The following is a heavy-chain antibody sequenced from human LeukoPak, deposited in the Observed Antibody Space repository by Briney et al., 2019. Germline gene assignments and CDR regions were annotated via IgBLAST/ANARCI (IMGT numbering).Heavy chain of an antibody. V-gene: IGHV4-34*01. J-gene: IGHJ4*02. CDR3: ARGRYGSWAYYFDY. Sequence: SETLSLTCAVYGGSFSGYYWSWLRQPPGKGLEWIGEINHSGSTNYNPSLKSRVTISVDTSKNQFSLKLSSVTAADTAVYYCARGRYGSWAYYFDYWGQGTLVTVSS. D-gene: IGHD6-19*01. CDR2: INHSGST. CDR1: GGSFSGYY.